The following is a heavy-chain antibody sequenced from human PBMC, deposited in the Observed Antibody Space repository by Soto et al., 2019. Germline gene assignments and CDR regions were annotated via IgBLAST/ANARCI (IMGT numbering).Heavy chain of an antibody. V-gene: IGHV1-69*13. Sequence: SVKGSCKASGGTFSSYAISWVRQAPGQGLEWMGGIIPIFGTANYAQKFQGRVAITADESTSTAYMELSSLRSEDTAVYYCARTAAGGVWGQGTTVTVSS. CDR1: GGTFSSYA. J-gene: IGHJ6*02. CDR2: IIPIFGTA. CDR3: ARTAAGGV. D-gene: IGHD6-13*01.